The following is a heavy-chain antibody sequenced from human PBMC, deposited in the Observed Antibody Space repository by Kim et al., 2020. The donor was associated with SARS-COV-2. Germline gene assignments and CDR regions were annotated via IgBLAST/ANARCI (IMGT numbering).Heavy chain of an antibody. J-gene: IGHJ4*02. CDR3: ARGENSLFSGTEGDFDY. D-gene: IGHD6-13*01. CDR1: GGSFSGYY. Sequence: SETLSLTCAVYGGSFSGYYWSWIRQPPGKGLEWIGEINHSGSTNYNPSLKSRVTISVDTSKNQFSLKLSSVTAADTAVYYCARGENSLFSGTEGDFDYWGQGTLVTVSS. V-gene: IGHV4-34*01. CDR2: INHSGST.